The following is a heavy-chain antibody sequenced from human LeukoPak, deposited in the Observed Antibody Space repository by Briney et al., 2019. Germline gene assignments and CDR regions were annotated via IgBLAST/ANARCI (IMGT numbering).Heavy chain of an antibody. Sequence: GASVKVSCKASGGTFSSYAISWVRQAPGQGLEWMGWMNPNSGNTGYAQKFQGRVTMTRNNTISTAYMELSSLRSEDTAVYYCARDGYDYVWGNLTSPYYYYYYMDVWGKGTTVTVSS. D-gene: IGHD3-16*01. CDR1: GGTFSSYA. J-gene: IGHJ6*03. V-gene: IGHV1-8*02. CDR3: ARDGYDYVWGNLTSPYYYYYYMDV. CDR2: MNPNSGNT.